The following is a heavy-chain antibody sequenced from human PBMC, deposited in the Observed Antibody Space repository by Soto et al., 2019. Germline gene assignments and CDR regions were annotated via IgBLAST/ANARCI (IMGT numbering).Heavy chain of an antibody. CDR2: IYYSGST. CDR1: GGSISSSSYY. V-gene: IGHV4-39*02. J-gene: IGHJ4*02. Sequence: SETLSLTCTVSGGSISSSSYYWGWIRQPPGKGLEWIGSIYYSGSTYYNTSLKSRVTISVDTSKNQFSLKLSSVTAADTAVYYCARDSYGYFRYFDYWGQGTLVTVSS. CDR3: ARDSYGYFRYFDY. D-gene: IGHD5-18*01.